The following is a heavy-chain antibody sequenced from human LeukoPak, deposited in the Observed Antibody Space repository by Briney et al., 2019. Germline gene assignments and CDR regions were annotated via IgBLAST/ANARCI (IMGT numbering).Heavy chain of an antibody. CDR1: GYTFTSYD. CDR2: MNPNSGNT. Sequence: GASVKVSCKASGYTFTSYDINWVRQAPGQGLEWMGWMNPNSGNTGYAQKFQGRVTMTRNTSISTAYMELSSLRSEDTAVYYCARSLQYLYYYYGMDVWGQGTTVTVSS. V-gene: IGHV1-8*01. J-gene: IGHJ6*02. CDR3: ARSLQYLYYYYGMDV. D-gene: IGHD4-11*01.